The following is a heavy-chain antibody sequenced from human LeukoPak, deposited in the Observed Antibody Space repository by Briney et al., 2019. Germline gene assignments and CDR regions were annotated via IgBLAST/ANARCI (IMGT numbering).Heavy chain of an antibody. J-gene: IGHJ5*02. D-gene: IGHD6-13*01. CDR3: ARSITAATMIRFDP. CDR2: INHSGST. Sequence: SETLSLTCAVYGGSFSGYYWSWIRQPPGKGLEWIGEINHSGSTNYNPSLKSRVTLSVDTSKNQFSLKLSSVTAADTAVYYCARSITAATMIRFDPWGQGTLVTVSS. CDR1: GGSFSGYY. V-gene: IGHV4-34*01.